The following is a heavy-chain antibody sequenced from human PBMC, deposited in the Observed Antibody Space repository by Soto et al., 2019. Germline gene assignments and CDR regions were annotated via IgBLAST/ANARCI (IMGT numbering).Heavy chain of an antibody. CDR2: IIPIFGTA. CDR1: GGTFSSYA. Sequence: QVQLVQSGAEVKKPGSSVKVSCKASGGTFSSYAISWVRQAPEQGLEWMGGIIPIFGTANYAQKFQGSVTFTAEQSTSTAYMELSSLRSEDTAVYYCARAGISVWLVNPPQYYGMDVWGQGTTVTVSS. D-gene: IGHD6-19*01. V-gene: IGHV1-69*12. J-gene: IGHJ6*02. CDR3: ARAGISVWLVNPPQYYGMDV.